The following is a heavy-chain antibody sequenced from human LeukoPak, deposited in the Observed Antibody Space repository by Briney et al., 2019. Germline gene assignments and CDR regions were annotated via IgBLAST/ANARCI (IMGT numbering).Heavy chain of an antibody. CDR3: AVFVVVVIS. V-gene: IGHV3-30*02. D-gene: IGHD3-22*01. CDR2: IRYDGSNK. CDR1: GFTVSSNY. J-gene: IGHJ4*02. Sequence: GGSLRLSCAASGFTVSSNYMSWVRQAPGKGLEWVAFIRYDGSNKYYADSVKGRFTISRDNSKNTLYLQMNSLRAEDTAVYYCAVFVVVVISWGQGTLVTVSS.